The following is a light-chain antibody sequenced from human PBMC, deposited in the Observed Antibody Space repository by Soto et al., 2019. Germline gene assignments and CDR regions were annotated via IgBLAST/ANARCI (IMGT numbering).Light chain of an antibody. J-gene: IGKJ5*01. V-gene: IGKV1-33*01. CDR3: QQHDGRPTMT. CDR2: AVS. CDR1: QDIDNS. Sequence: IQLTQSPSSLSASVGETVTITCRASQDIDNSLNWYQHKPGKAPKLLVSAVSFLETGVPSKFSGRGSETVFSLTINSLQSDDFATYYCQQHDGRPTMTFGQGTRLDSK.